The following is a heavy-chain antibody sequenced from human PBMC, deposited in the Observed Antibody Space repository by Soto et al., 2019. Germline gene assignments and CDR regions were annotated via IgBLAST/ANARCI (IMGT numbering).Heavy chain of an antibody. D-gene: IGHD5-12*01. CDR3: ARGFEWLSPPDY. V-gene: IGHV4-31*03. CDR1: GGSISSGGYY. Sequence: QVQLQESGPGLVKPSQTLSLTCTVSGGSISSGGYYWSWIRQHPGKGLEWIGYIYYSGSTYYNPSLKSRGTISVDTSKNQFSLKLSSVTAADTAVYYCARGFEWLSPPDYWGQGTLVTVSS. J-gene: IGHJ4*02. CDR2: IYYSGST.